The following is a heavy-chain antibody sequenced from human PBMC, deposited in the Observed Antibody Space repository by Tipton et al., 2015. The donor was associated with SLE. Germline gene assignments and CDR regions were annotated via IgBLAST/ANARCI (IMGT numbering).Heavy chain of an antibody. Sequence: TLSLTCAVSGASIRTYYWSWIRQPPGKGLEWIGEINHSGSTNYNPSLKSRVTISVDTSKNQFSLKLSSVTAADTAVYYCARGSPAAGPRPYYYGKDVWGQGTTVTVSS. CDR1: GASIRTYY. V-gene: IGHV4-34*01. CDR2: INHSGST. J-gene: IGHJ6*02. CDR3: ARGSPAAGPRPYYYGKDV. D-gene: IGHD6-13*01.